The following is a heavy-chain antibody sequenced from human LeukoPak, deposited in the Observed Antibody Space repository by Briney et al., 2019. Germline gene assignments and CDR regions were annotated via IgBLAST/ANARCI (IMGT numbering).Heavy chain of an antibody. CDR3: ARGRYSITIFGVVIIAPIFDY. J-gene: IGHJ4*02. D-gene: IGHD3-3*01. V-gene: IGHV4-39*07. Sequence: SETLSLTCTVSGGSISSGGYYWSWIRQHPGKGLEWIGEINHSGSTNYNPSLKSRVTISVDTSKNQFSLKLSSVTAADTAVYYCARGRYSITIFGVVIIAPIFDYWGQGTLVTVSS. CDR1: GGSISSGGYY. CDR2: INHSGST.